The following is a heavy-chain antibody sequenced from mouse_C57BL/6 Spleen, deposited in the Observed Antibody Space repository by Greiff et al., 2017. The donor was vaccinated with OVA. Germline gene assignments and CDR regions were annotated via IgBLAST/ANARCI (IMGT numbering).Heavy chain of an antibody. CDR2: ISYDGSN. V-gene: IGHV3-6*01. CDR1: GYSITSGYY. J-gene: IGHJ2*01. Sequence: EVQLQESGPGLVKPSPSLSLTCSFTGYSITSGYYWNLLRQFPGNKLAWMGYISYDGSNNYHPSITNRSAITRDTYKNQFFLKLNSVTTEDTATYYCARGDDYFDYWGKGTTLTVSS. D-gene: IGHD3-3*01. CDR3: ARGDDYFDY.